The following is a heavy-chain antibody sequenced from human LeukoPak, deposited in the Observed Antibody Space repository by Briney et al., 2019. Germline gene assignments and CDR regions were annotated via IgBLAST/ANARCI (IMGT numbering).Heavy chain of an antibody. Sequence: SETLSLTCTVSGGSISSYYWSWIRQPPGKGLEWIGYIYYSGSTNYNPSLKSRVTISVDTPKNQFSLKLSSVTAADTAVYYCARGGYSYGTFDPWGQGTLVTVSS. CDR3: ARGGYSYGTFDP. J-gene: IGHJ5*02. CDR2: IYYSGST. D-gene: IGHD5-18*01. V-gene: IGHV4-59*01. CDR1: GGSISSYY.